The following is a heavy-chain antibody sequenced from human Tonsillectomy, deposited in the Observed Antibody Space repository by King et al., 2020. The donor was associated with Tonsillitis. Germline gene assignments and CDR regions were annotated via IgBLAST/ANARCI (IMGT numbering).Heavy chain of an antibody. D-gene: IGHD5-12*01. CDR1: GDSVSSTGAA. CDR2: TFYRSEWYN. J-gene: IGHJ6*02. V-gene: IGHV6-1*01. CDR3: ARGKASYYGMDV. Sequence: VQLQQSGPGLVKPSQTLSLTCAISGDSVSSTGAAWNWIRQSPSRGLEWLGRTFYRSEWYNDFLVSVKSRITINPDTSKNQFSLQLKSMTPQDTAVYYCARGKASYYGMDVWGQGTTVTVSS.